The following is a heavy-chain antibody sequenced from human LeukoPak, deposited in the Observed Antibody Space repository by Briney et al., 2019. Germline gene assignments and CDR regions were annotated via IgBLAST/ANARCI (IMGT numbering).Heavy chain of an antibody. CDR2: IRYDGSNK. D-gene: IGHD2-15*01. V-gene: IGHV3-30*02. CDR3: ARQAVVAATHRYYFDY. CDR1: GFTFSSYG. J-gene: IGHJ4*02. Sequence: GGSLRLSCAASGFTFSSYGMHWVRQAPGKGLEWVAFIRYDGSNKYYADSVKGRFTISRDNSKNTLYLQMNSLRAEDTAVYYCARQAVVAATHRYYFDYWGQGTLVTVSS.